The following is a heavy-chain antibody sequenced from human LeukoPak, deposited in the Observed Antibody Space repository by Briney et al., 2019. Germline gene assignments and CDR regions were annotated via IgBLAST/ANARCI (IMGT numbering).Heavy chain of an antibody. CDR1: GGSISSGGYY. Sequence: PSQTLSLTCTVPGGSISSGGYYWSWIRQHPGKGLEWIGHIYYSGSIYYNPSLKSRVTISKDTSKNQFSLKVSSVTAADTAVYYCARDSYFWESSFDYWGQGTLVTVSS. CDR3: ARDSYFWESSFDY. D-gene: IGHD3-10*01. CDR2: IYYSGSI. J-gene: IGHJ4*02. V-gene: IGHV4-31*03.